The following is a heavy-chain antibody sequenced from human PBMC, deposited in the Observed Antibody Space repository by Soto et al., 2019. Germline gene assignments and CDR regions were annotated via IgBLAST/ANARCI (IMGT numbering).Heavy chain of an antibody. CDR3: AMLGGWSGGSSGMDV. CDR1: GLIFSDYH. V-gene: IGHV3-72*01. D-gene: IGHD6-19*01. CDR2: IRRKANSYTT. Sequence: EVPLVESGGGLVQPGGSLRLSCAASGLIFSDYHMDWVRQAPGKGLEWVGRIRRKANSYTTEYAASVKGRFTISRDDSKNSLYLQMNSLKSEDTAVYYCAMLGGWSGGSSGMDVWGQGTKVTVYS. J-gene: IGHJ6*02.